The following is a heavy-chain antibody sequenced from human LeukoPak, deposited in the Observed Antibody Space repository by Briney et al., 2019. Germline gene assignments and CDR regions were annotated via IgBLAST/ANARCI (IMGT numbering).Heavy chain of an antibody. CDR3: ARGINYDYVWGSYRYEFDY. J-gene: IGHJ4*02. Sequence: ASVKVSCKASGYTFTSYYMHWVRQAPGQGFEWMGLINPTGGSTGYAQKFQGRVTMTRDMSTSTDYMELSSLRSEDTAVYYCARGINYDYVWGSYRYEFDYWGQGTLVTVSS. CDR2: INPTGGST. V-gene: IGHV1-46*01. D-gene: IGHD3-16*02. CDR1: GYTFTSYY.